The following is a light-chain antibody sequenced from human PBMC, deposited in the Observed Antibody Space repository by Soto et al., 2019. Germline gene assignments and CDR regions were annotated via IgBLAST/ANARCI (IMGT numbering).Light chain of an antibody. CDR2: AAS. V-gene: IGKV1-17*01. CDR3: LQHNTYPRT. J-gene: IGKJ4*02. CDR1: QGIRSG. Sequence: SRASQGIRSGLGWYQQKPGKAPKRLIDAASSLQSGVPARFIGSGSGREFTLIFGILHPEDLATYSCLQHNTYPRTCGGGTKVDIK.